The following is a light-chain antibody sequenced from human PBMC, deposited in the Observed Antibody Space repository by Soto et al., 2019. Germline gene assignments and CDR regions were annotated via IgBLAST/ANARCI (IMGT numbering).Light chain of an antibody. J-gene: IGKJ3*01. CDR3: QQRSNWPPIT. CDR2: DAS. CDR1: QSVDWY. V-gene: IGKV3-11*01. Sequence: EIVLTQSPATLSLSPGDRATVSCRASQSVDWYVAWYQHKPGKAPRLLIYDASTRGTGIPVGFSGSGSGTDFTLTISSLEPEYFDAYYCQQRSNWPPITFGAVSKVDMK.